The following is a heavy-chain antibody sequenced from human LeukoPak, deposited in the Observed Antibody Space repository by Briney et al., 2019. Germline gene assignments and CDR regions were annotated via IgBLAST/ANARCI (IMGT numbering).Heavy chain of an antibody. CDR3: ARVGTGYYFDY. D-gene: IGHD3-10*01. CDR1: GGSISSYY. Sequence: PSETLSLTCTVSGGSISSYYWSWIRQPPGKGLGWIGYIYYSGSTNYNPSLKSRVTISVDTSKNQFSLKLSSVTAADTAVYYCARVGTGYYFDYWGQGTLVTVSS. J-gene: IGHJ4*02. V-gene: IGHV4-59*01. CDR2: IYYSGST.